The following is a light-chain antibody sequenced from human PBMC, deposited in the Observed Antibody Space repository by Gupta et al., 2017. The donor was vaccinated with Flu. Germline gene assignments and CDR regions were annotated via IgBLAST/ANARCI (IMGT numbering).Light chain of an antibody. Sequence: EIATLSCRASQSISSKIAWYQQKPGQAPRLLIYDAYTRPTGIPVRFSGSGSGTEFTLTINSLQSEDFAVYYCQQYDTWPPWTLGQGTKVEIK. CDR1: QSISSK. CDR3: QQYDTWPPWT. J-gene: IGKJ1*01. CDR2: DAY. V-gene: IGKV3-15*01.